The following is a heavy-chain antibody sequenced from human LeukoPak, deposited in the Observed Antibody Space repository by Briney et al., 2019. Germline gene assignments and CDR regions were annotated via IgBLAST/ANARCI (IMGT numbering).Heavy chain of an antibody. CDR2: IYYSGST. Sequence: PSETLPLTCTVSGGSISSSGYYWGWIRQSPGEGLEWVGNIYYSGSTNYNPSLTSRVTISVDTSKNQFSLQLSSVTAADTAVYYCARSPFFDDSSGYYYYYMDVWGKGTTVTISS. V-gene: IGHV4-39*07. CDR1: GGSISSSGYY. CDR3: ARSPFFDDSSGYYYYYMDV. D-gene: IGHD3-22*01. J-gene: IGHJ6*03.